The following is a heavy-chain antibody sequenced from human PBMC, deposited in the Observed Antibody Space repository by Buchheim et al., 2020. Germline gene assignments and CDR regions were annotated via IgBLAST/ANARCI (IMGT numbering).Heavy chain of an antibody. CDR1: GGTFRASD. CDR3: ATRYS. Sequence: QVQLVQSGAEVKKPGSSVKVSCKASGGTFRASDITWVRQAPGQGLEWMGGIVPIFGSTNFAQKFQGRVTVTADDSTGTKSMELISLTPDDTAVYYCATRYSWGQGTL. D-gene: IGHD2-21*01. CDR2: IVPIFGST. V-gene: IGHV1-69*01. J-gene: IGHJ5*02.